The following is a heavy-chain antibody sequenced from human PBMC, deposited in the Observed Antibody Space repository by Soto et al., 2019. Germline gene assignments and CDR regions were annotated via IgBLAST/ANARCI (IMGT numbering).Heavy chain of an antibody. CDR2: MLYSGLT. V-gene: IGHV4-39*01. CDR3: APLSVSLSGPYGIHV. D-gene: IGHD2-15*01. CDR1: GYSVSSSDYY. J-gene: IGHJ6*02. Sequence: TLSLTCSVSGYSVSSSDYYWAWIRQPPGKGLEWIGSMLYSGLTYYNPSLKSRVTLPVDTSKNQFSVRLNSVTASDTAVYYCAPLSVSLSGPYGIHVWGQGTTVTVSS.